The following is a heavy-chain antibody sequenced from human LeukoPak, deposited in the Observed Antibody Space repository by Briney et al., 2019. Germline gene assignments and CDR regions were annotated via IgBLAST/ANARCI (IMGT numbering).Heavy chain of an antibody. D-gene: IGHD3-22*01. J-gene: IGHJ4*02. V-gene: IGHV4-31*03. CDR2: IYYSGST. Sequence: SETLSLTCTVSGGSISSGGYYWSWIRQHPGKGLEWIGYIYYSGSTYYNPSLKSRVTISVDTSKNQFSLKLSSVTAADTAVYYCARGRYYDSSGYSRYFDYWGQGTLVTVSS. CDR3: ARGRYYDSSGYSRYFDY. CDR1: GGSISSGGYY.